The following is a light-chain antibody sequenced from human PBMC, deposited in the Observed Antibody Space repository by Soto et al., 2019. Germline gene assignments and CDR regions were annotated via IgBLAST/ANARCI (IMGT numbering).Light chain of an antibody. J-gene: IGKJ5*01. CDR1: QSISTY. Sequence: DIQMTQSPSSLSASVGDRVTITVGARQSISTYLNWYQQRPGKAPKLLISVASRLQSGVPSRFSGSGSGTDFTLTISSLQPEDFASYFCQQSYSTPYTFGQGTRLEIK. CDR2: VAS. CDR3: QQSYSTPYT. V-gene: IGKV1-39*01.